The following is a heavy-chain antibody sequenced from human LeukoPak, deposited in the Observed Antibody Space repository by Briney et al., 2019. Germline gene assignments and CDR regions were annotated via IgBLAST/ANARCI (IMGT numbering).Heavy chain of an antibody. J-gene: IGHJ4*02. CDR3: ARVIKWLPPDY. V-gene: IGHV1-2*06. Sequence: ASVKVSCKASRYTFTGYYMHWVRQAPGQGLEWMGRINPNSGGTNYAQKFQGRVTMTRDTSISTAYMELRSLRSDDTAVYYCARVIKWLPPDYWGQGTLVTVSS. CDR2: INPNSGGT. D-gene: IGHD6-19*01. CDR1: RYTFTGYY.